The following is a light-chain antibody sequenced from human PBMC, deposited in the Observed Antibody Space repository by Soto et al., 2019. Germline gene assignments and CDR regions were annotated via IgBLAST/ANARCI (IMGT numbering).Light chain of an antibody. Sequence: EIVLTQSPGTLSLSPGERATLSCRASQSVNSYLAWYQQKPGQAPRLLIYGASSRATGIPDRFSGSGSGTDFTLTFSRLDPEDFAVYYCLQYGSSPWTFGQGTKVEIK. CDR2: GAS. CDR3: LQYGSSPWT. CDR1: QSVNSY. J-gene: IGKJ1*01. V-gene: IGKV3-20*01.